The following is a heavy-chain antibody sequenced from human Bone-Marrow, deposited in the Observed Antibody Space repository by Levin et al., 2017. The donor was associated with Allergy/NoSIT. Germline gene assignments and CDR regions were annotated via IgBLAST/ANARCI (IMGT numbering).Heavy chain of an antibody. J-gene: IGHJ6*03. D-gene: IGHD5-12*01. V-gene: IGHV3-23*01. CDR1: RFTFSSYA. CDR3: AKHLATYYNYYYMDV. CDR2: IIGSGGNT. Sequence: GGSLRLSCAASRFTFSSYAMSWVRQAPGKGLEWVSGIIGSGGNTYHADSVKGRFTISRDNSKNTLYLQMNSLRAEDTAVYFCAKHLATYYNYYYMDVWGKGTTVTVSS.